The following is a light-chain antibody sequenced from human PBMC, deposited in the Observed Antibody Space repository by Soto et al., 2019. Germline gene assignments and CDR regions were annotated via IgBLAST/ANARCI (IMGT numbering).Light chain of an antibody. V-gene: IGKV1-8*01. CDR2: AAS. Sequence: AIRMTQSPSSFSASTGDSLTITCRASQGISSYLAWYQQKPGKAPKLLIYAASTLQSGVPSRFSGSGSGTDFTLTISCLQSEDFATYYCHHYYSYPRTFGKGTKVEI. J-gene: IGKJ1*01. CDR3: HHYYSYPRT. CDR1: QGISSY.